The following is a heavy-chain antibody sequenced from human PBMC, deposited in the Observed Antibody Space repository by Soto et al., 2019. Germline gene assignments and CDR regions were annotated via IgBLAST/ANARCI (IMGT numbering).Heavy chain of an antibody. CDR1: GFTFSSYS. D-gene: IGHD2-15*01. V-gene: IGHV3-48*04. J-gene: IGHJ4*02. CDR3: ARAEYCSGGSCYLYFDY. Sequence: GGSLRLSCAASGFTFSSYSMNWVRQAPGKGLEWVSYISSSSSTIYYADSVKGRFTISRDNAKNSLYLQMNSLRAEDTAVYYCARAEYCSGGSCYLYFDYWGQGTLVTVSS. CDR2: ISSSSSTI.